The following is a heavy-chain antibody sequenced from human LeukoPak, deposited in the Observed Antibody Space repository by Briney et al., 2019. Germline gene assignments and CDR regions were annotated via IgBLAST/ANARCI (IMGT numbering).Heavy chain of an antibody. V-gene: IGHV3-48*01. J-gene: IGHJ4*02. CDR1: GFTFSSYS. D-gene: IGHD3-3*01. Sequence: GGSLRLSCAASGFTFSSYSMNWVRQAPGKGLEWVSYISSSSSTIYYADSVKGRFTISRDNAKNSLYLQMNSLRAEDTAVYYCARVGGILRSGYSDYWGQGTLVTVSS. CDR3: ARVGGILRSGYSDY. CDR2: ISSSSSTI.